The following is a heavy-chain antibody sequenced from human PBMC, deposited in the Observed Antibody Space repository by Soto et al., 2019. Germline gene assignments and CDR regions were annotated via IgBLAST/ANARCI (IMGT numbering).Heavy chain of an antibody. CDR3: ARGQFLYSSFYYYYGMDV. CDR2: INHSGST. D-gene: IGHD6-6*01. V-gene: IGHV4-34*01. CDR1: GGSLSGYY. J-gene: IGHJ6*02. Sequence: SETLSLTCAVYGGSLSGYYWSWIRQPPGKGLEWIGEINHSGSTNYNPSLKSRVTLSVDTSKNQFSLKLSSVTAADTAVYYCARGQFLYSSFYYYYGMDVWGQGTTVTVSS.